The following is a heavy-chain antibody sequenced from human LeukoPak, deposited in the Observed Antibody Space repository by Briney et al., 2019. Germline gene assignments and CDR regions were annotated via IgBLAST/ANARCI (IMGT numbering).Heavy chain of an antibody. CDR1: GYTFTGHY. Sequence: ASVKVSCKASGYTFTGHYMHWVRQAPGQGLEWMGIINPTGGSTRYAQKFQDRFTMTRDTSTSTVYMELSSLRSEDTAMYYCARTPLAGTGYFDYWGQGTLVTVSS. V-gene: IGHV1-46*01. CDR2: INPTGGST. CDR3: ARTPLAGTGYFDY. J-gene: IGHJ4*02. D-gene: IGHD6-19*01.